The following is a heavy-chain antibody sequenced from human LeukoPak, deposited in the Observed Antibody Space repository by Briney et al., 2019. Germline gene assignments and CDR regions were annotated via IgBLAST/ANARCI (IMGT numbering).Heavy chain of an antibody. CDR2: IIPILGIA. J-gene: IGHJ3*02. CDR1: GGTFSSYA. V-gene: IGHV1-69*04. D-gene: IGHD3-22*01. CDR3: ARATSPYYDSSYDAFDI. Sequence: SVKVSCKASGGTFSSYAISWVRQAPGQGLERMGRIIPILGIANYAQKSQGRVTITADKSTSTAYMELSSLRSEDTAVYYCARATSPYYDSSYDAFDIWGQGTMVTVSS.